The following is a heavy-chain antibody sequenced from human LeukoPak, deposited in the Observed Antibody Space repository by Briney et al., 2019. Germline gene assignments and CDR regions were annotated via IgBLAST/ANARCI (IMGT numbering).Heavy chain of an antibody. D-gene: IGHD3-22*01. V-gene: IGHV3-74*01. Sequence: GGSLRLSCAASGFTFSTYWMHWVRQAPGEGLVWVSRIKSDGSDTSYADSVKGRFTISRDNAKNTLYLQMNSLRAEDTAVYYCAKEGDPIEYYYDSSGYYVRYFDYWGQGTLVAVSS. CDR2: IKSDGSDT. CDR3: AKEGDPIEYYYDSSGYYVRYFDY. J-gene: IGHJ4*02. CDR1: GFTFSTYW.